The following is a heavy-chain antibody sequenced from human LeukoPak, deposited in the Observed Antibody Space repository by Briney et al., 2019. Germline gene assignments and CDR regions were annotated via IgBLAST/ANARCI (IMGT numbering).Heavy chain of an antibody. CDR3: ASSKGLAINYYYYMDV. V-gene: IGHV4-59*11. D-gene: IGHD6-19*01. CDR1: GGSISSHY. Sequence: SETLSLTCTVSGGSISSHYWSWIRQPPGKGLEWIGYIYYSGSTNYNPSLKSRVTISVDTSKNQFSLKLSSVTAADTAVYYCASSKGLAINYYYYMDVWGKGTTVTVSS. J-gene: IGHJ6*03. CDR2: IYYSGST.